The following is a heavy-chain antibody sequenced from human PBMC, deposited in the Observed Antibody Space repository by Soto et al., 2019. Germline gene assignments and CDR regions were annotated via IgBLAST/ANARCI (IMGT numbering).Heavy chain of an antibody. D-gene: IGHD3-3*01. CDR1: GGTFSSYA. V-gene: IGHV1-69*13. CDR3: AAGWLRFLEWFRHHYYGMDV. J-gene: IGHJ6*01. CDR2: IIPIFGTA. Sequence: SVKVSCKASGGTFSSYAISWVRQAPGEGLEWMGGIIPIFGTANYAQKFQGRGTITADESTSTAYLELSSLRSEDTAVYYCAAGWLRFLEWFRHHYYGMDVWGQRSTVTVSS.